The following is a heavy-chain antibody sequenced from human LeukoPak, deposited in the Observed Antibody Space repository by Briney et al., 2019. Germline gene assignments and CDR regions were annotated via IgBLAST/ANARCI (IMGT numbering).Heavy chain of an antibody. V-gene: IGHV3-23*01. CDR2: IRGGGGDT. J-gene: IGHJ4*02. Sequence: PGGSLRLSCVASGFGFSRSAMSWVRQAPGKGLEWVSGIRGGGGDTYYADSVKGRFTISRDNSKSTLYLQMSSLRADDAAIYYCAKDLGFFSGRKAYWGQGTLVTVSS. CDR3: AKDLGFFSGRKAY. CDR1: GFGFSRSA. D-gene: IGHD6-19*01.